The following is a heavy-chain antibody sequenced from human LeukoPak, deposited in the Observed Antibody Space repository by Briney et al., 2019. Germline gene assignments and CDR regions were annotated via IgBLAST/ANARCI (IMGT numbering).Heavy chain of an antibody. J-gene: IGHJ3*02. CDR2: IYYSGST. V-gene: IGHV4-39*07. CDR1: GGSISSSSYY. Sequence: SETLSLTCTVSGGSISSSSYYWGWIRQPPGKGLEWIGSIYYSGSTNYNPSLKSRVTMSVDTSKNQFSLKLSSVTAADTAVYYCARDHAGGSYRNAFDIWGQGTMVTVSS. D-gene: IGHD1-26*01. CDR3: ARDHAGGSYRNAFDI.